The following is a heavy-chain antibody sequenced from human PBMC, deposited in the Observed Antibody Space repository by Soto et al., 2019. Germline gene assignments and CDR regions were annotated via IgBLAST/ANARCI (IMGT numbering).Heavy chain of an antibody. CDR2: IVVGSGNT. CDR3: AADPRLTGPLYSGYDHNWFDP. CDR1: GFTFTSSA. J-gene: IGHJ5*02. D-gene: IGHD5-12*01. Sequence: AGPSVKVSCKASGFTFTSSAMQWVRQARGQRLEWIGWIVVGSGNTNYAQKFQERVTITRDMSTSTAYMELSSLRSEDTAVYYCAADPRLTGPLYSGYDHNWFDPWGQGTLVTVSS. V-gene: IGHV1-58*02.